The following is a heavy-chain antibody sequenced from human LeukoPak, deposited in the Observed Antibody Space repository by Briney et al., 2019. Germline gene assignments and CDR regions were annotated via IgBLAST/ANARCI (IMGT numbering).Heavy chain of an antibody. CDR2: IIPIFDTA. CDR3: ARGGTLPYERSYFDY. J-gene: IGHJ4*02. Sequence: ASVKVSCKTSGGTFSSYAISWVRQAPGQGLEWIGDIIPIFDTANYAQKFQGRVTITADESATTSYMELSSLRSEDTAVYYCARGGTLPYERSYFDYWGQGTLVTVSS. D-gene: IGHD2/OR15-2a*01. CDR1: GGTFSSYA. V-gene: IGHV1-69*01.